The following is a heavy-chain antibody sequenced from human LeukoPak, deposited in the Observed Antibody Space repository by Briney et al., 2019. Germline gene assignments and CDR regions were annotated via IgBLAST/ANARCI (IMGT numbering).Heavy chain of an antibody. J-gene: IGHJ4*02. CDR3: ARDPPQGGFYFDY. Sequence: KPGGSLRLSCAASGFTFSDYYMSWIRQAPGKGLEWVSYISSSGSTIYYADSVKGRFTICRDNAKNSLYLQMNSLRAEDTAVYYCARDPPQGGFYFDYGGKGTLVTVSS. D-gene: IGHD1-26*01. V-gene: IGHV3-11*01. CDR1: GFTFSDYY. CDR2: ISSSGSTI.